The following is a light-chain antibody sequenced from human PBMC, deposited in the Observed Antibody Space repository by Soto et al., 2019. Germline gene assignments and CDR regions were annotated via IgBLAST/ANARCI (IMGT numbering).Light chain of an antibody. J-gene: IGKJ5*01. CDR3: MQGLQTPIT. CDR1: QSLLHRNGYDY. CDR2: LGS. V-gene: IGKV2-28*01. Sequence: IVMTPSPLSLPVTPGEPASISCRSSQSLLHRNGYDYLDWYLQKPGQSPQLLISLGSNRASGVPDRFSGSRSGTDFPLKISRVEAEDVGHYCFMQGLQTPITFGPGTRLEIK.